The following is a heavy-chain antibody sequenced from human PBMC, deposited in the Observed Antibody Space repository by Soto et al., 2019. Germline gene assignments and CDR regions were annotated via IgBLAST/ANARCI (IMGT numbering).Heavy chain of an antibody. CDR2: INHSGST. Sequence: SETLSLTCAVYGGSFSGYYWSWIRQPPGKGLEWIGEINHSGSTNYNPSLKSRVTISVATSKNQFSLKLSSVTAADTAVYYCARVDQHPVRITYSDFWSGYYRRQDWFDPWGQGTLVTVSS. D-gene: IGHD3-3*01. CDR1: GGSFSGYY. J-gene: IGHJ5*02. CDR3: ARVDQHPVRITYSDFWSGYYRRQDWFDP. V-gene: IGHV4-34*01.